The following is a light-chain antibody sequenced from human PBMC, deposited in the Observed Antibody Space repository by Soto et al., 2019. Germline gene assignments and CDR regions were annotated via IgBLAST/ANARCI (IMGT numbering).Light chain of an antibody. CDR1: QSISSY. Sequence: DIQMTQSPSSLSASVGDRVTITCRASQSISSYLNWYQQKPGKAPKLLIYAASSLQSGVPSRFSGSGSGTDFTLTISSLQPEDFATYYCQQSYSTPITFDQGTRLEI. CDR3: QQSYSTPIT. V-gene: IGKV1-39*01. CDR2: AAS. J-gene: IGKJ5*01.